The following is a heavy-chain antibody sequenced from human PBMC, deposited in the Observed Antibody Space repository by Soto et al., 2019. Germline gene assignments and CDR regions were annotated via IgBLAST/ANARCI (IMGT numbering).Heavy chain of an antibody. CDR3: AKGLINGRWYAED. Sequence: EVHLLESGGGLVHPGESLRLSCGASRFTFSSCVMTWVRQAPGKGLEWVSCITDSGTGTYYADSVKGRFTISRDNSKNTMYLQMNNLRAEDTGVYYCAKGLINGRWYAEDWGQGTLVTVSS. V-gene: IGHV3-23*01. J-gene: IGHJ4*02. CDR2: ITDSGTGT. D-gene: IGHD6-13*01. CDR1: RFTFSSCV.